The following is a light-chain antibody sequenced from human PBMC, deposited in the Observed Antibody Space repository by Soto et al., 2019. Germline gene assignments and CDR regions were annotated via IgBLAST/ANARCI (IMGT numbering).Light chain of an antibody. CDR1: SGHSNYA. Sequence: QLVLTQPPSASASLGASVRLTCTLSSGHSNYAIAWHRQQPETGPRFLMKVNSDGTHSKGDGVPDRFSGSMSGAERYLTISSLRSDDEADYYCQTWDTGIWVFGGGTKLTVL. CDR2: VNSDGTH. CDR3: QTWDTGIWV. V-gene: IGLV4-69*01. J-gene: IGLJ3*02.